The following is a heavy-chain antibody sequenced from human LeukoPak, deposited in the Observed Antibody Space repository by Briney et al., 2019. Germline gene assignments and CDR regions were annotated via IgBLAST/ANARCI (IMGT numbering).Heavy chain of an antibody. J-gene: IGHJ4*02. Sequence: ASVKVSCKASGYTFTSYGISWVRQAPGQGLEWMGWISAYNGNTNYAQKLQGRVTMTTDTSTSTAYKDQRSLRSDDTAVYYCARVSSSSHFPSDYWGQGTLVTVSS. D-gene: IGHD6-13*01. CDR3: ARVSSSSHFPSDY. CDR2: ISAYNGNT. V-gene: IGHV1-18*01. CDR1: GYTFTSYG.